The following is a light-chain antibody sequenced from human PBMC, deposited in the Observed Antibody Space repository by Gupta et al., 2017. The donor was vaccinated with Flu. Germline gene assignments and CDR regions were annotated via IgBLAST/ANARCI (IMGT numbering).Light chain of an antibody. Sequence: SPGEGNTIPCMFRHSDSNSYLAWYQQKPGQPPRLLIYCAASRESGVPDRFSGSGYGTEFTLTINSREQEDVAVYYCQQDDNTPLLTFGRGTKVDIK. J-gene: IGKJ3*01. CDR1: HSDSNSY. CDR2: CAA. CDR3: QQDDNTPLLT. V-gene: IGKV4-1*01.